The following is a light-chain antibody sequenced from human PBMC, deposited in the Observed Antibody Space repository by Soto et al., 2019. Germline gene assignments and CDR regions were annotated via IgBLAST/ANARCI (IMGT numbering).Light chain of an antibody. CDR1: SSDVGGYNY. J-gene: IGLJ1*01. CDR2: DVS. CDR3: SSYTSSSTLSTYV. Sequence: QSLLTQPASVSGSPGQSSTSSCTGTSSDVGGYNYVSWYQHHPGKAPKLMIYDVSNRHSGVSNRFSGSKSGNTASLIISGLQAEDEADYYCSSYTSSSTLSTYVFVTGTKVTVL. V-gene: IGLV2-14*03.